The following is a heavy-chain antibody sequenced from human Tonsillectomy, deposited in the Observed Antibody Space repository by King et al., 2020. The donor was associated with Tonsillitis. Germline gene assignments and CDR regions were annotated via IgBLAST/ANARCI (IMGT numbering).Heavy chain of an antibody. J-gene: IGHJ4*02. CDR2: ISGSGGST. Sequence: VQLVESGGGLVQPGGSLRLSCAASGFTFSSYAMNWVRQAPGKGLEWVSGISGSGGSTYYADSVEGRFTIARDNSKNPLYLQMNSLRAEDTAVYYCAKARSRGAGFDYWGQGTLVTVSS. D-gene: IGHD6-19*01. CDR1: GFTFSSYA. V-gene: IGHV3-23*04. CDR3: AKARSRGAGFDY.